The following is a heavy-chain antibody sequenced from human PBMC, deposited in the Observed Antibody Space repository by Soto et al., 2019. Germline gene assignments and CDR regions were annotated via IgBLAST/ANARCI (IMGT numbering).Heavy chain of an antibody. CDR2: IIPIFGTA. CDR3: ARDRYDYVWGSYRSPFDY. V-gene: IGHV1-69*13. J-gene: IGHJ4*02. CDR1: GGTFSSYA. D-gene: IGHD3-16*02. Sequence: SVKVSFKASGGTFSSYAISWVRQAPGQGLEWMGGIIPIFGTANYAQKFQGRVTITADESTSTAYMELSSLRSEDTALYYCARDRYDYVWGSYRSPFDYWGQGTLVTVSS.